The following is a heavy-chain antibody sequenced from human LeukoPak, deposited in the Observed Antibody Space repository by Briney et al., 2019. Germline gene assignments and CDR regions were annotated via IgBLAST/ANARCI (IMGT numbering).Heavy chain of an antibody. D-gene: IGHD1-14*01. J-gene: IGHJ4*02. Sequence: SETLSLTCTVSGGSISSYYWSWIRQPPGKGLEWIGYIYYRGSTNYNPSLRSRVTISVDTSKNQFSLKLSSVTAADTAVYYCARKSQHTGIDYWGQGTLVTVSS. CDR1: GGSISSYY. CDR3: ARKSQHTGIDY. CDR2: IYYRGST. V-gene: IGHV4-59*01.